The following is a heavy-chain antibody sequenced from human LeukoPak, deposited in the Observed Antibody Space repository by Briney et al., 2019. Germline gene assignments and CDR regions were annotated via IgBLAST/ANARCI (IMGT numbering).Heavy chain of an antibody. CDR3: ARDGAPHSGYDPFDH. J-gene: IGHJ4*02. D-gene: IGHD5-12*01. CDR1: GFTFSSYW. Sequence: PGGSLRLSCAASGFTFSSYWMSWVRQAPGKGLEWVANIKQDGSEKYYVDSVKGRFTISRDNAKNSLYLQMNSLRAEDTAVYYCARDGAPHSGYDPFDHWGQGTLVTVSS. V-gene: IGHV3-7*01. CDR2: IKQDGSEK.